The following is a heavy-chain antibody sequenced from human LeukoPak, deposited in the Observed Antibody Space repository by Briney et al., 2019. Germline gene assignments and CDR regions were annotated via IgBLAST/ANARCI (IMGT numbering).Heavy chain of an antibody. Sequence: SGGSLRLSCAASGFTFDDYAMHWVRQAPGKGLEWVSGISWNSGSIGYADSVKGRFTISRDNAKNSLYLQMNSLRAEDTAVYYCARDKIEGPTKLDYWGQGILVTVSS. J-gene: IGHJ4*02. V-gene: IGHV3-9*01. D-gene: IGHD1-1*01. CDR1: GFTFDDYA. CDR3: ARDKIEGPTKLDY. CDR2: ISWNSGSI.